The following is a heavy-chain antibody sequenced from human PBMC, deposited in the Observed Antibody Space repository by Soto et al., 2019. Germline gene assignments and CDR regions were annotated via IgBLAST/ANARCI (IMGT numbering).Heavy chain of an antibody. CDR1: GYRFTSYW. D-gene: IGHD3-22*01. CDR3: ARKDKSGYFNWFDP. J-gene: IGHJ5*02. V-gene: IGHV5-51*04. Sequence: GESLKISCRTSGYRFTSYWIAWVRQMPSKGLEWMGIIFPSDSDTRYSPSFQGQVTISADRPTSTVFLQWASLKASDTAVYFCARKDKSGYFNWFDPWGQGTLVTVSS. CDR2: IFPSDSDT.